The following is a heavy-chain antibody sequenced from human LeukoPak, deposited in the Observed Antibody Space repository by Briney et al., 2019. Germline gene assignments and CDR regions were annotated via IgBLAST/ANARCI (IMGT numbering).Heavy chain of an antibody. J-gene: IGHJ4*02. CDR2: IIPIFGAA. V-gene: IGHV1-69*01. D-gene: IGHD4-17*01. CDR1: GGTFSSYA. Sequence: ASVKVSCKASGGTFSSYAISWVRQAPGQGLEWMGGIIPIFGAANYAQKFQGRVTITADESTSTAYMELSSLGSEDTAVYYCARGDGDYFDYWGQGTLVTVSS. CDR3: ARGDGDYFDY.